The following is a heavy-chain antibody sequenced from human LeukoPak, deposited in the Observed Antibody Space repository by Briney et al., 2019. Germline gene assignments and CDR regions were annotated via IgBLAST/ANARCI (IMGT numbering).Heavy chain of an antibody. CDR1: GFSFSDCA. CDR3: ARAPYYYDSSGYLRFDY. Sequence: GGSLRLSCAASGFSFSDCAMSWVRQAPGKGLEWVSGLSGSGGNTHYADSVKGRFTISRDNSKNTLYLQMNSLRAEDTAVYYCARAPYYYDSSGYLRFDYWGQGTLVTVSS. J-gene: IGHJ4*02. V-gene: IGHV3-23*01. D-gene: IGHD3-22*01. CDR2: LSGSGGNT.